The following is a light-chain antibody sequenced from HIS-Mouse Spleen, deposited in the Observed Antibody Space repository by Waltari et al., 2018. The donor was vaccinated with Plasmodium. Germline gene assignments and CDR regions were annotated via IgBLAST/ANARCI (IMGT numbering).Light chain of an antibody. J-gene: IGLJ3*02. Sequence: SYELTQPPSVSVSPGQTARITCSGDALPKQYAYWYQQKSGQAPVLVIHEDSKRPSGMPGGFSGASSGTMATLTISGAQVEDEADYYCYSTDSSGNHRVFGGGTKLTVL. V-gene: IGLV3-10*01. CDR3: YSTDSSGNHRV. CDR1: ALPKQY. CDR2: EDS.